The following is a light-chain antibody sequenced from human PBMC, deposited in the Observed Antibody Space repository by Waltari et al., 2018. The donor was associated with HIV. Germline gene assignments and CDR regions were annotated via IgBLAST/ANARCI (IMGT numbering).Light chain of an antibody. Sequence: EIVMTQSPATLSVSPGERATVSCRASQTVIGNLAWYQQKPGQAPRLLVYGASARAAGVPARFTGSGSGTEFTLTISTMQSEDVAVYYCQQYNYWPPYTFGQGTKLEIK. CDR3: QQYNYWPPYT. J-gene: IGKJ2*01. V-gene: IGKV3-15*01. CDR1: QTVIGN. CDR2: GAS.